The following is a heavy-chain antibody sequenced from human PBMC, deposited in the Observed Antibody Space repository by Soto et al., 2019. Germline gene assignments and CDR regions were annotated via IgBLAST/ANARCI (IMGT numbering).Heavy chain of an antibody. CDR2: IYHSGST. CDR1: GGSISSSNW. V-gene: IGHV4-4*02. CDR3: ARGGLWFGEHNWFDP. J-gene: IGHJ5*02. D-gene: IGHD3-10*01. Sequence: QVQLQESGPGLVKPSGTLSLTCAVSGGSISSSNWWSWVRQPPGKGLEWIGEIYHSGSTNYNTSLKSRVPIPVDKAKNQFSLKMSSVTAADTAVYYCARGGLWFGEHNWFDPWGKGTLVTVSS.